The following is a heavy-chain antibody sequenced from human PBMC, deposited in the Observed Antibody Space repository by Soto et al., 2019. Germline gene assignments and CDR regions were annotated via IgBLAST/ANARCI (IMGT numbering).Heavy chain of an antibody. CDR3: AKSPFPYGSGSYYNGY. CDR1: GFTFSDSW. V-gene: IGHV3-7*03. D-gene: IGHD3-10*01. Sequence: ASGFTFSDSWMDWARQVSGKGPEWVANINQDGSGKNYVDSVKGRFTISRDNAKNSLYLQMNSLRAEDTAVYYCAKSPFPYGSGSYYNGYWGQGTLVTVSS. CDR2: INQDGSGK. J-gene: IGHJ4*02.